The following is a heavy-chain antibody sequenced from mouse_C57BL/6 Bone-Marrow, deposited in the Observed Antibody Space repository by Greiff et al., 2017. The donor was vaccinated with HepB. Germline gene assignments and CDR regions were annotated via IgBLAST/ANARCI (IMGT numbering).Heavy chain of an antibody. CDR1: GYTFTDHT. Sequence: QVQLQQSAAELVKPGASVKISCKASGYTFTDHTIHWMKQRPEQGLEWIGYIYPRDGSSRYNEKFKGKATLTEDKSSSTAYMQLNSLTSEDSAVFFCASRTTVEYFDVWGRGTTVTVTS. J-gene: IGHJ1*03. CDR3: ASRTTVEYFDV. CDR2: IYPRDGSS. V-gene: IGHV1-78*01. D-gene: IGHD1-1*01.